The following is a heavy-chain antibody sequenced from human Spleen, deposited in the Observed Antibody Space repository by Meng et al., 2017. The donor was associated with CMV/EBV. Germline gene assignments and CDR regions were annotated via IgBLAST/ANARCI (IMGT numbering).Heavy chain of an antibody. V-gene: IGHV4-39*07. D-gene: IGHD3-16*01. CDR3: ARDRTEGVDY. Sequence: SETLSLTCTVSGGSISSSSYYWGWIRQPPGKGLEWIGSIYYSGSTYYNPSLKSRVTISVDTSKNQFSLKLSSVTAADTAVYYCARDRTEGVDYWGQGTLVTVSS. J-gene: IGHJ4*02. CDR1: GGSISSSSYY. CDR2: IYYSGST.